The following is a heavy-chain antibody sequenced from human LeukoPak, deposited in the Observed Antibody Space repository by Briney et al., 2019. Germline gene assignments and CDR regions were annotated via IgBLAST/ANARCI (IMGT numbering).Heavy chain of an antibody. Sequence: PGGSLRLSCAASGFTFSNYAMSWVRQAPGKGLEWVSAISGRPSYADSVKGRFTISRDRSKNTLSLQMNSLRAEDTAVYYCAKANSYDSYYFDYWGQGALVIVSS. CDR2: ISGRP. V-gene: IGHV3-23*01. D-gene: IGHD3-16*01. CDR3: AKANSYDSYYFDY. CDR1: GFTFSNYA. J-gene: IGHJ4*02.